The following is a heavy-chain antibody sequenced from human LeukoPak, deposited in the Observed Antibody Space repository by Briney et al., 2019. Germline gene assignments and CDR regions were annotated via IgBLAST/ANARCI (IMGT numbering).Heavy chain of an antibody. CDR3: GGGGYLLDY. CDR2: INSDGSSI. V-gene: IGHV3-74*01. Sequence: GALRLSCAASGFTFGTDWMNWVRQAPGKGLVWVSRINSDGSSISYADSVKGRFTISRDNAKNTLYLQMSSLRAEDTAVYYCGGGGYLLDYWGQGTLVTVSS. J-gene: IGHJ4*02. CDR1: GFTFGTDW. D-gene: IGHD1-26*01.